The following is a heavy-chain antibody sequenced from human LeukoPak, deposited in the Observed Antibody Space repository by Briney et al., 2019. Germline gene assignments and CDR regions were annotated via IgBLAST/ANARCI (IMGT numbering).Heavy chain of an antibody. J-gene: IGHJ3*02. CDR1: GGSISSYY. V-gene: IGHV4-4*07. CDR3: ARDSWLLGSSAFDI. D-gene: IGHD4-23*01. Sequence: SETLSLTCTVSGGSISSYYWSWIRQPAGKGLEWIGRIYTSGSTNYNPSLKSRVTMSVDTSKNQFSLKLSSVTAADTAVYYCARDSWLLGSSAFDIWGQGTMVTVSS. CDR2: IYTSGST.